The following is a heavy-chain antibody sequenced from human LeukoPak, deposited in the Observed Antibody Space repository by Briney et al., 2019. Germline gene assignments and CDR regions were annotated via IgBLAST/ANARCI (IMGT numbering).Heavy chain of an antibody. J-gene: IGHJ4*02. CDR3: ARDGNVGDYYFDY. D-gene: IGHD1-26*01. CDR1: GFTFSSYA. V-gene: IGHV3-23*01. Sequence: GGSLRLSCAASGFTFSSYAMSWVRQAPGKGLEWVSAISGSGGSTYYADSVKGRFTISRDNAKNSLYLQMNSLRAEDTAVYYCARDGNVGDYYFDYWGQGTLVTVSS. CDR2: ISGSGGST.